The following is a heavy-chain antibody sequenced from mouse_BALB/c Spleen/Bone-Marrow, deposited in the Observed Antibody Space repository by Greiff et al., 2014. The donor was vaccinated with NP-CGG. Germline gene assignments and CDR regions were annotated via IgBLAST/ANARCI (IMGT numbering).Heavy chain of an antibody. CDR3: AKGEYGKRYYVMDY. Sequence: QVQLKESGLGLVAPSQSLSITCTVSGFSLTSYGVSWVRQPPGKGLEWLGVIWGDGSKKYHSALRTRLSISKNNSKSQVFLKLNSLQTDDTATYQCAKGEYGKRYYVMDYWGQGTSVTVSS. D-gene: IGHD2-10*02. CDR1: GFSLTSYG. CDR2: IWGDGSK. J-gene: IGHJ4*01. V-gene: IGHV2-3*01.